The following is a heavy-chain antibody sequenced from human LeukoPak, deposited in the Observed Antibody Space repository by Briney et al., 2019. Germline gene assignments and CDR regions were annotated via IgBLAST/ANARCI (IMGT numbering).Heavy chain of an antibody. CDR3: ARADLDPLWFGELWGYFDY. J-gene: IGHJ4*02. D-gene: IGHD3-10*01. Sequence: PSETLSLTCTVSGGSISSSSYYWGWIRQPPGKGLEWIGSIYYSGSTYYNPSLKSRVTISVDTSKNQFSLKLSSVTAADTAVYYCARADLDPLWFGELWGYFDYWGQGTLVTVSS. V-gene: IGHV4-39*07. CDR2: IYYSGST. CDR1: GGSISSSSYY.